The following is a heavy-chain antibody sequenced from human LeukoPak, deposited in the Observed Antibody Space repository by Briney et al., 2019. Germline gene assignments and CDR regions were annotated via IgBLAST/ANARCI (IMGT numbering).Heavy chain of an antibody. CDR1: GGSFSGYY. D-gene: IGHD3-22*01. Sequence: SETLSLTCAVYGGSFSGYYWSWIRQPPGKGLEWIGEINHRGSTNYNPSLKSRVTISVDTSKNQSSLKLSSVTAADAAVYYCARVSNTYYYDSSGYYRVCYFDYWGQGTLVTVSS. CDR2: INHRGST. CDR3: ARVSNTYYYDSSGYYRVCYFDY. J-gene: IGHJ4*02. V-gene: IGHV4-34*01.